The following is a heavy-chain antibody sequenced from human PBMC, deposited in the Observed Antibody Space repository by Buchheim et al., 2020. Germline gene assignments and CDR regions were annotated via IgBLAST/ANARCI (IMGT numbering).Heavy chain of an antibody. J-gene: IGHJ5*02. D-gene: IGHD6-13*01. V-gene: IGHV4-59*01. Sequence: QVQLQESGPGLVKPSETLSLTCTVSGGSISSYYWSWIRQPPGKGLEWIGYIYYSGSTNYNPSLKSRVTISVDTSKNQFSLKLSPVTAADTAVYYCAKAAAGTSRWFDPWGQGTL. CDR3: AKAAAGTSRWFDP. CDR2: IYYSGST. CDR1: GGSISSYY.